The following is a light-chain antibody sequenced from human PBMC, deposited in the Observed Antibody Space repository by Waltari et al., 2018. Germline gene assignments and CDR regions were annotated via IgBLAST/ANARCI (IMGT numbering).Light chain of an antibody. V-gene: IGKV1-39*01. J-gene: IGKJ4*01. CDR2: AAS. Sequence: DIQMTHSPSSLSASVGDRVTITCRASQSISSYLNWYQQKPGKAPKLLIYAASSLQSGVPSRFSGSGSGTDFTLTISSLQPEDFATYYCQQSYSTPLTFGGGTKVEIK. CDR3: QQSYSTPLT. CDR1: QSISSY.